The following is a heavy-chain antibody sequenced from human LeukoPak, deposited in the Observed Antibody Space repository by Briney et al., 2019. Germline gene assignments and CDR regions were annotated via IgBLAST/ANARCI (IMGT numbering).Heavy chain of an antibody. CDR3: AREGYYGSGSPPSLYFDY. J-gene: IGHJ4*02. V-gene: IGHV3-30-3*01. D-gene: IGHD3-10*01. Sequence: GGSLRLSCAASGFTFRNYVIHWVRQAPGKGLEWVAVTSSGLNVKLYADSVKGRFTISRDNSRSTLYLQMSSLRPEDTAIYYCAREGYYGSGSPPSLYFDYWGQGTLVTVSS. CDR1: GFTFRNYV. CDR2: TSSGLNVK.